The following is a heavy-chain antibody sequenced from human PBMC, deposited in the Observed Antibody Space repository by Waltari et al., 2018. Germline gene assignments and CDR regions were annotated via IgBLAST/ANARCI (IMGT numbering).Heavy chain of an antibody. CDR3: VSGRGSWYAMLDY. V-gene: IGHV1-69*08. D-gene: IGHD6-13*01. Sequence: QVQLVQSGAEVKMPRSSVKVSCQASGGTFSSYAISWVRQAPGQGLEWMGRIIPIFGTANYAQKFQGRVTITADKSTSTAYMELSSLRSEDTAVYYCVSGRGSWYAMLDYWGQGTLVTVSS. CDR2: IIPIFGTA. CDR1: GGTFSSYA. J-gene: IGHJ4*02.